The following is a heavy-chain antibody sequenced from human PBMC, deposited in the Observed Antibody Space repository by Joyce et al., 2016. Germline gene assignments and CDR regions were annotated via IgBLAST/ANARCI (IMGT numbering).Heavy chain of an antibody. V-gene: IGHV3-30*04. J-gene: IGHJ4*02. CDR1: GFTFSRNA. CDR2: ISYDGIHK. Sequence: QVQLVESGGGVVQPGRSLRLSCAASGFTFSRNALHWVRQAPGKGLEWVAVISYDGIHKYYADSVKGRFTISRDNSKNTLYLQMHSLRAEDTAVYYCASTFDTTGYYSGYWGQGTLVSVSS. D-gene: IGHD3-22*01. CDR3: ASTFDTTGYYSGY.